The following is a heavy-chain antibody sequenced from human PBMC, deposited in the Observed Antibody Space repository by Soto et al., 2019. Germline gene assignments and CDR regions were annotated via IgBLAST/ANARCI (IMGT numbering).Heavy chain of an antibody. CDR3: TKDQDGYNWYYFDY. Sequence: AWALRLSCSASGFTFSSYSMNWVRQAPGKGLEGVSYISSSSSTIYYADSVKGGCTISRDNAKHTLYLQINRLRDEDTAVYYCTKDQDGYNWYYFDYWGQGTLVTVSS. D-gene: IGHD5-12*01. J-gene: IGHJ4*02. CDR1: GFTFSSYS. CDR2: ISSSSSTI. V-gene: IGHV3-48*02.